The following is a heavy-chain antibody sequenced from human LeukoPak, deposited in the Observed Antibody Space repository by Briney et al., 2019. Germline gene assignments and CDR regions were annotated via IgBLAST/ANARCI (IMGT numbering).Heavy chain of an antibody. J-gene: IGHJ6*02. Sequence: GGSLRLPCAASGFTFSSYAMHWVRQAPGKGLEWVAVISYDGSNKYYADSVKGRFTISRDNSKNSLYLQMSNLRAEDTAVYFCARGGGLDVWGQGATVTVSS. CDR3: ARGGGLDV. CDR2: ISYDGSNK. D-gene: IGHD3-16*01. CDR1: GFTFSSYA. V-gene: IGHV3-30-3*01.